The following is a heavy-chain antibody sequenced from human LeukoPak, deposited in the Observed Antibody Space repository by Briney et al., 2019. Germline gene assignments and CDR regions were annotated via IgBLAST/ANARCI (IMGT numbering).Heavy chain of an antibody. D-gene: IGHD5-12*01. J-gene: IGHJ4*02. Sequence: PSETLSLTCTVSGGSIRSYYWSWIRQPAGKGLEWIGRIYTSENTNYNPSLRSRVTISVDTSKNQFSLKLSSVTAADTAVYYCARGIYSGPLDYFDYWGQGTLVTVSS. CDR1: GGSIRSYY. CDR2: IYTSENT. V-gene: IGHV4-4*07. CDR3: ARGIYSGPLDYFDY.